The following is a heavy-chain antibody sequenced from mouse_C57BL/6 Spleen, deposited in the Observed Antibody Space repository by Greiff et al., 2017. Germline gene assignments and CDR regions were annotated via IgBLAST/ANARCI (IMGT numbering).Heavy chain of an antibody. D-gene: IGHD1-1*01. Sequence: QVQLQQPGAELVKPGASVKLSCKASGYTFTSYWMHWVKQRPGQGLEWIGMIHPNSGSTNYNQKFKGKATLTVDKSSSTAYMELRSLTSEDTAVYYCARGPYYYGSSHWYFDVWGTGTTVTVSS. CDR2: IHPNSGST. CDR1: GYTFTSYW. V-gene: IGHV1-64*01. J-gene: IGHJ1*03. CDR3: ARGPYYYGSSHWYFDV.